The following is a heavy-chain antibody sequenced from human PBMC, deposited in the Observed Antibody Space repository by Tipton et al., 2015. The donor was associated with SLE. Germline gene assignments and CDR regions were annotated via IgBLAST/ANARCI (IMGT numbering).Heavy chain of an antibody. J-gene: IGHJ4*02. Sequence: SLRLSCAASGFTFSSYAMSWVRQAPGKGLEWVSVIYSGGSTYYADSVKGRFTISRDNSKNTLYLQMNSLRAEDTAVYYCAKDRISYYYDSSGYYRGAVDYWGQGTLVTVSS. CDR2: IYSGGST. CDR3: AKDRISYYYDSSGYYRGAVDY. CDR1: GFTFSSYA. D-gene: IGHD3-22*01. V-gene: IGHV3-23*03.